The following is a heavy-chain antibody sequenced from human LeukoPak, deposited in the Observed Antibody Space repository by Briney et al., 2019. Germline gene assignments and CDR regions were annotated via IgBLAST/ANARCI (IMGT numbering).Heavy chain of an antibody. CDR2: ISSSTSTI. CDR3: ARDLTVTTFFSDHMDV. V-gene: IGHV3-48*03. J-gene: IGHJ6*03. Sequence: GGSLRLSCAASGFTFSNYEMNWVRQAPGKGLEWVSYISSSTSTIYYADAVKGRFTISRDNAKNSLYLQMNSLRAEDTAVYYCARDLTVTTFFSDHMDVWGKGTTVTVSS. CDR1: GFTFSNYE. D-gene: IGHD4-11*01.